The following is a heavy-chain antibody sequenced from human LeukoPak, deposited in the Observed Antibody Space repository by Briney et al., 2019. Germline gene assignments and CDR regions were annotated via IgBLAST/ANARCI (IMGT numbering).Heavy chain of an antibody. D-gene: IGHD3-22*01. CDR1: GFTFSSYS. CDR3: ARDRSYYDTSGYYRDPDSFDI. V-gene: IGHV3-48*04. J-gene: IGHJ3*02. CDR2: ISRSDSTI. Sequence: GGPLRLSCAASGFTFSSYSMNWLRQAPGKGLEGVSYISRSDSTIYYADSVKGRFTISRDNARNSLYLQMNGLRAEDTAVYYCARDRSYYDTSGYYRDPDSFDIWGQGTMVTVSS.